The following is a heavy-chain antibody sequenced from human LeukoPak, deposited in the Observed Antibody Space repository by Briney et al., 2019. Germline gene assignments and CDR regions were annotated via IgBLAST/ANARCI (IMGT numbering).Heavy chain of an antibody. Sequence: TGGSLRLSCAASGFTFSTYAMHRVRQAPGKGLEWVAVISYDGGNEYYGDSMEGRFTISRDNSKNTLYLQMNSLRAEDTAVYYCAREGPSSSSWNDWYFDLWGRGTLVTVSS. V-gene: IGHV3-30-3*01. D-gene: IGHD6-13*01. CDR3: AREGPSSSSWNDWYFDL. CDR1: GFTFSTYA. CDR2: ISYDGGNE. J-gene: IGHJ2*01.